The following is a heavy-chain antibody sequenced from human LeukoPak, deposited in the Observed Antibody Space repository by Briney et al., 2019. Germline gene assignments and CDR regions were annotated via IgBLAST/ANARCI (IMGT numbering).Heavy chain of an antibody. Sequence: ASVKVSCKASGYTFTGYYMHWVRQAPGQGLEWMGWINPNSGGTNYAQKFQGRVTMTRDTSISTAYMELSRLRSDDTAVYYCAREDRAYYYDSSGQGWFDPWGQGTLVTVTS. CDR1: GYTFTGYY. D-gene: IGHD3-22*01. V-gene: IGHV1-2*02. J-gene: IGHJ5*02. CDR2: INPNSGGT. CDR3: AREDRAYYYDSSGQGWFDP.